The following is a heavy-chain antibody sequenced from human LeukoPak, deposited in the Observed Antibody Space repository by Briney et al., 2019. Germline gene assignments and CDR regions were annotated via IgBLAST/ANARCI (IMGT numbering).Heavy chain of an antibody. CDR1: GFTFSSYG. V-gene: IGHV3-30*02. CDR2: IRCDGSNK. Sequence: GGSLRLSCAASGFTFSSYGMHWVRQAPGKGLEWVAFIRCDGSNKYYADSVKGRFTISRDNSKNTLYLQMNSLRAEDTAVYYCAKGPTLSPFSTSDDAFDIWGQGTMVTVSS. CDR3: AKGPTLSPFSTSDDAFDI. J-gene: IGHJ3*02.